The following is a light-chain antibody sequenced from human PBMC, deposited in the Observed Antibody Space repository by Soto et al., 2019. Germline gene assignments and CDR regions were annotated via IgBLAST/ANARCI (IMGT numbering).Light chain of an antibody. CDR1: QSVSSY. V-gene: IGKV3-11*01. CDR3: QQRSNWPSIT. Sequence: EIVLTQSPDTLSLSPGERATLSYRASQSVSSYLAWYQQKPGQAPRLLIYGASNRAAGIPARFSGLGSGTDFTLTISSLEPEDFAVYYCQQRSNWPSITFGQGTRLENK. CDR2: GAS. J-gene: IGKJ5*01.